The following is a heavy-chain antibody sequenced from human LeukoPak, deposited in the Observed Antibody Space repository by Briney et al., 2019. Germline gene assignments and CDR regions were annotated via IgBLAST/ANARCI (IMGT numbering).Heavy chain of an antibody. CDR1: GGSISSYY. Sequence: SETLSLTCTVSGGSISSYYWSWIRQPPGKGLEWIGNIYKSGSTNYNPSLKSRVTMSVDTSKNQFSLRLNSVTAADTAVYYCARLSTGPYGLGAFDIWGQGTMVTVSS. CDR3: ARLSTGPYGLGAFDI. D-gene: IGHD1-1*01. CDR2: IYKSGST. J-gene: IGHJ3*02. V-gene: IGHV4-59*08.